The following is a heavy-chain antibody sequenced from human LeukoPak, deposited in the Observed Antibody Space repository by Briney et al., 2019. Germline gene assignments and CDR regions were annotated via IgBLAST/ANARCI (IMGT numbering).Heavy chain of an antibody. V-gene: IGHV4-34*01. CDR3: ARGGAEIVAVIAAPPIGNYFDS. CDR1: GGSFSGYY. Sequence: SETLSLTCAVYGGSFSGYYWSWIRQPPAKGLDWIGESNHSGRTNFAPSLKSRVTMSVGTSKNHFSLTLRSVIAADTALYYCARGGAEIVAVIAAPPIGNYFDSSGQGTPVTVSS. D-gene: IGHD2-15*01. CDR2: SNHSGRT. J-gene: IGHJ4*02.